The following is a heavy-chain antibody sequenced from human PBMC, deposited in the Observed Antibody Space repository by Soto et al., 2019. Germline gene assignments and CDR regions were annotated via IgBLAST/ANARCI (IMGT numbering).Heavy chain of an antibody. CDR2: ISGSGGSA. CDR1: VFTFSVNV. Sequence: PRGALLLACVASVFTFSVNVMSWVRQAPGRGLERISIISGSGGSAYYADSVKGRFTISRDNSDNTLYLQMHSLTAADTAVYYCAKNGCGGDCYSSVAGNWFDPWGQGTLVTVSS. D-gene: IGHD2-21*02. V-gene: IGHV3-23*01. J-gene: IGHJ5*02. CDR3: AKNGCGGDCYSSVAGNWFDP.